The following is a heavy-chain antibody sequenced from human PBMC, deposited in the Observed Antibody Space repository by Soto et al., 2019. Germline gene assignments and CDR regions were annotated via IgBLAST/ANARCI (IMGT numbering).Heavy chain of an antibody. J-gene: IGHJ4*02. CDR1: GFTFSSYA. CDR2: ISGSGGST. CDR3: ATSVPVATIEWHEDGGDYFDY. V-gene: IGHV3-23*01. D-gene: IGHD5-12*01. Sequence: PGGSLRLSCAASGFTFSSYAMSWVRQAPGKGLEWVSAISGSGGSTYYADSVKGRFTISRDNSKNTLYLQMNSLRAEDTAVYYCATSVPVATIEWHEDGGDYFDYWGQGTLVTVSS.